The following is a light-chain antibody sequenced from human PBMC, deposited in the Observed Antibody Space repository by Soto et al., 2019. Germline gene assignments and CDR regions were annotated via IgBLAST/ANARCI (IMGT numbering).Light chain of an antibody. CDR1: QTVGGNS. J-gene: IGKJ3*01. V-gene: IGKV3-20*01. CDR3: QQSGTSPT. Sequence: EIVLTQSPGTLSLSPGERATLSCRASQTVGGNSLAWYQQRPGQAPRLLVYGAYTRADGVPDRFSGSGSGADFTLTISSLEPEDFAVYFCQQSGTSPTFGPGTRV. CDR2: GAY.